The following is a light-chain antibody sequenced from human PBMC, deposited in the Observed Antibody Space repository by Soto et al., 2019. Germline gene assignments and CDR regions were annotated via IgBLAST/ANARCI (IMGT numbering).Light chain of an antibody. CDR1: QNVRSN. CDR3: QQYSDWPLT. CDR2: GAS. Sequence: EIVMTQSPATLSVSPGERATLSCRASQNVRSNLAWYQQKPAQAPRLLIYGASTRATGVPARFSGSGSGTEFILTISSLQSEDFAVYYCQQYSDWPLTFGGGTKVEIK. J-gene: IGKJ4*01. V-gene: IGKV3-15*01.